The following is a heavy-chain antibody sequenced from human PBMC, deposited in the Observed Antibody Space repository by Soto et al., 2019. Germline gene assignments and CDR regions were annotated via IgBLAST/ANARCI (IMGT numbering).Heavy chain of an antibody. CDR3: ARGWVAAAGTSPSFDY. V-gene: IGHV1-18*01. D-gene: IGHD6-13*01. CDR2: ISAYNGNT. CDR1: GYTFTSYG. Sequence: GASVKVSCKASGYTFTSYGISWVRQAPGQGLEWMGWISAYNGNTNYARKLQGRVTMTTDTSTSTAYMELRSLRSDDTAVYYCARGWVAAAGTSPSFDYWGQGTLVTVSS. J-gene: IGHJ4*02.